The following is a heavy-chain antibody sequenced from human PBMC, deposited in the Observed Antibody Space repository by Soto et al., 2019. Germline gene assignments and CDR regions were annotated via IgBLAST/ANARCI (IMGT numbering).Heavy chain of an antibody. Sequence: QIQLVESGGDVVQPGKSLRLSCAASGFNFGFFGMHWVRQAPGKGLEWVAFISGDGINTQYADSVRGRFTLSRDYSRKTMYLHMDSLRDEDTALYYCARGNLSFDFDSWGPGTLVNVSS. CDR1: GFNFGFFG. J-gene: IGHJ4*02. V-gene: IGHV3-30*03. D-gene: IGHD1-26*01. CDR2: ISGDGINT. CDR3: ARGNLSFDFDS.